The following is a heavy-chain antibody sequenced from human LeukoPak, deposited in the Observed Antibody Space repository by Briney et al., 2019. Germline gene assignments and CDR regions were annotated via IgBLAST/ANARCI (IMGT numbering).Heavy chain of an antibody. CDR2: IYSDNT. D-gene: IGHD6-13*01. Sequence: GGSLRLSCTVSGFTVSSNSMSWVRQAPGKGLEWVSFIYSDNTHYSDSVKGRFTISRDNSKNTLYLQMNSLRAEDTAVYYCAKDLSVAAGEDAFDIWGQGTMVTVSS. CDR1: GFTVSSNS. J-gene: IGHJ3*02. V-gene: IGHV3-53*01. CDR3: AKDLSVAAGEDAFDI.